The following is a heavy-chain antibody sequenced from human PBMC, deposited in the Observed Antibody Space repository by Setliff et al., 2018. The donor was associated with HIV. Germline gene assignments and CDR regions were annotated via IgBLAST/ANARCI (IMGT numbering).Heavy chain of an antibody. CDR3: ARDKGVAAAGAFDY. J-gene: IGHJ4*02. D-gene: IGHD6-13*01. CDR2: ISSTGSLI. CDR1: GFTLRTHS. Sequence: GGSLRLSCAASGFTLRTHSMNWVRQAPGKGLEWVSYISSTGSLIFYADSVKGRFTISRDNAKNSLYLQMNSLRAEDTAVYYCARDKGVAAAGAFDYWGQGTLVTVSS. V-gene: IGHV3-48*04.